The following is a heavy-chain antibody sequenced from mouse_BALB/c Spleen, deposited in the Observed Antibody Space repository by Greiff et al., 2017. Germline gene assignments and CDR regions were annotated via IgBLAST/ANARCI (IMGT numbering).Heavy chain of an antibody. V-gene: IGHV1-9*01. D-gene: IGHD2-3*01. CDR1: GYTFSSYW. CDR3: ARFHDGYNAY. CDR2: ILPGSGST. J-gene: IGHJ3*01. Sequence: QVQLQQSGAELMKPGASVKISCKATGYTFSSYWIEWVKQRPGHGLEWIGEILPGSGSTNYNDKFKGKATFTADTSSNTAYMQLSSLTSEDSAVYYCARFHDGYNAYWGQGTLVTVSA.